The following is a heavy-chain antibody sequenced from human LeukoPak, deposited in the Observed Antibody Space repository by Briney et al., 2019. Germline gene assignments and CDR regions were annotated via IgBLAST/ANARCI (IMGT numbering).Heavy chain of an antibody. CDR1: GGSISNGDYS. V-gene: IGHV4-30-2*01. Sequence: SQTLSLTCAVSGGSISNGDYSWTWIRQPPGKGLEWIGYIYHSGTSYYNPSLKSRVTISVDKSRNQFSLQLRSVTAADTAVYYCARVKSPWDAFDIWGRGAMVTVSS. CDR2: IYHSGTS. D-gene: IGHD1-26*01. J-gene: IGHJ3*02. CDR3: ARVKSPWDAFDI.